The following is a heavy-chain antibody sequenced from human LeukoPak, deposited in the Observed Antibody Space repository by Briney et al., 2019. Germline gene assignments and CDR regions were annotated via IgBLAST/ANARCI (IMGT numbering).Heavy chain of an antibody. CDR3: ARGKWELLVGYYYYYMDV. Sequence: ASVKVSCKASGYTFTSYGISWVRQAPGQGLEWMGWISAYNGNTNYAQKLQGRVTMTTDTSTSTAYMELRSLRSDDTAVYYCARGKWELLVGYYYYYMDVWGKGTTVTISS. D-gene: IGHD1-26*01. V-gene: IGHV1-18*01. CDR1: GYTFTSYG. J-gene: IGHJ6*03. CDR2: ISAYNGNT.